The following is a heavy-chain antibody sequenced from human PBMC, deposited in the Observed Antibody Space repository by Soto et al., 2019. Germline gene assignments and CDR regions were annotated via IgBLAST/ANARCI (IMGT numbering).Heavy chain of an antibody. D-gene: IGHD3-10*01. Sequence: QLVQSGVEMKHPGASVKVSCKASGYTFTSYGISWVRQAPGQGLAWMGWSRGFNDDTNHAQKFQGRVTVANDTSTSTAYMELRSLKSDDTAMYYCARSGSYYPARNWFGPWGQGTLVIVSS. CDR3: ARSGSYYPARNWFGP. CDR2: SRGFNDDT. J-gene: IGHJ5*02. CDR1: GYTFTSYG. V-gene: IGHV1-18*01.